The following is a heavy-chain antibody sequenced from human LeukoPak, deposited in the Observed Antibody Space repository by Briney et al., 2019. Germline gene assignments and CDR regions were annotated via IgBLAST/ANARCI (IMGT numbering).Heavy chain of an antibody. CDR3: GRAFPPLRTSSAGDL. CDR2: ISYLSSHV. J-gene: IGHJ4*02. CDR1: GFTFSDCD. D-gene: IGHD3-16*01. Sequence: GGSLRLSCSASGFTFSDCDMNWVRQDPGKGLEWVSSISYLSSHVYYGDSVKGRFSISRDNAKNSLYLQMNSLGAEDTAIYYCGRAFPPLRTSSAGDLWGQGILVTVSS. V-gene: IGHV3-21*01.